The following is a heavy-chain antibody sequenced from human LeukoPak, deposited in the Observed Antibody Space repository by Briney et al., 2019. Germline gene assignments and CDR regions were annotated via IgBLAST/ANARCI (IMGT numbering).Heavy chain of an antibody. J-gene: IGHJ4*02. CDR3: ARDHIPYGSGSYGY. Sequence: ASVKVSCKASGYTFTGYYMHWVRQAPGQGLEWMGRINPNSGGTNYAQKFQGRVTMTRDTSISTAYMELSRLSSDDTAVYYCARDHIPYGSGSYGYWGQGTLVTGSS. CDR2: INPNSGGT. CDR1: GYTFTGYY. D-gene: IGHD3-10*01. V-gene: IGHV1-2*06.